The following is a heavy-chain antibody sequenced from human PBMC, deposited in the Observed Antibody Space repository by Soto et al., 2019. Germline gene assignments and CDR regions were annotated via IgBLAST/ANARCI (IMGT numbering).Heavy chain of an antibody. CDR1: GYSFTSYW. V-gene: IGHV5-51*01. D-gene: IGHD6-6*01. CDR3: ASMSSSHVIAFDI. J-gene: IGHJ3*02. CDR2: IYPGDSDT. Sequence: PGESLKISCKGSGYSFTSYWIGWVRQMPGKGLEWMGIIYPGDSDTRYSPSFQGQVTISADKPISTAYLQWSSLKASDTAMYYCASMSSSHVIAFDIWGQGTMVTVSS.